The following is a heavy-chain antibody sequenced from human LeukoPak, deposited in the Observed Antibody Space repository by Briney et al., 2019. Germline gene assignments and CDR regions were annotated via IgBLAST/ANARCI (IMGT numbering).Heavy chain of an antibody. Sequence: PGGSLRLSCAASGFAFSTYAMHWVRQAPGKGLEWVAVISYDGSNKYYADSVKGRFTISRDNSKNTLYLQMNSLRADDTAVYYCARDPWGIASSRLFDYWGQGTLVTVSS. CDR3: ARDPWGIASSRLFDY. J-gene: IGHJ4*02. CDR1: GFAFSTYA. CDR2: ISYDGSNK. V-gene: IGHV3-30*04. D-gene: IGHD6-13*01.